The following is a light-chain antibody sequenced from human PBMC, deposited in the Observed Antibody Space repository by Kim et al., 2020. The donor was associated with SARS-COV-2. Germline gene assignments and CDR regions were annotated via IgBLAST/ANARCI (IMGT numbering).Light chain of an antibody. Sequence: SWSPGQTPTIPGSGSTLGDKYVWGYKQRPGQSPVLVIFENDKRPSGIPERISGSNSGNTATLTISETQSLDEADYYCQAWHSSSVVFGGGTKVTVL. J-gene: IGLJ6*01. V-gene: IGLV3-1*01. CDR2: END. CDR1: TLGDKY. CDR3: QAWHSSSVV.